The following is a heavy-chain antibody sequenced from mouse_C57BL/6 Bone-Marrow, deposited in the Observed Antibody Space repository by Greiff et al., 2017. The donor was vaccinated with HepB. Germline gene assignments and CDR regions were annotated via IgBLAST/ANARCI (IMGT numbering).Heavy chain of an antibody. CDR3: ARRQLRLWFAY. Sequence: VQRVESGAELAKPGASVKLSCKASGYTFPSYWMHWVKQRPGQGLEWIGYINPSSGYTKYNQKFKDKATLTADKSSSTAYMQLSSLTYEDSAVYYCARRQLRLWFAYWGDGTLVTVSA. CDR2: INPSSGYT. D-gene: IGHD3-2*02. CDR1: GYTFPSYW. V-gene: IGHV1-7*01. J-gene: IGHJ3*01.